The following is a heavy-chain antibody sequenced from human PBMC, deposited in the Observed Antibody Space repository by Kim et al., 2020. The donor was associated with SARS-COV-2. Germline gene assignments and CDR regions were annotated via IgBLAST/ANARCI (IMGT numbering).Heavy chain of an antibody. Sequence: DLLKGRFTISRDNAKNSLYLQMNSRRADDTAVYYCARVSLGSSSWYYFDYWGQGTLVTVSS. J-gene: IGHJ4*02. D-gene: IGHD6-13*01. V-gene: IGHV3-11*05. CDR3: ARVSLGSSSWYYFDY.